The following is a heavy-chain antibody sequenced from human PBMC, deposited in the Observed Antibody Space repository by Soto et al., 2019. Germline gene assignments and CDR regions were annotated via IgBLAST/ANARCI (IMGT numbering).Heavy chain of an antibody. CDR1: GFTFTSSA. J-gene: IGHJ2*01. CDR3: AAESRSYANFDL. CDR2: IVVGSGNT. Sequence: QMQLVQSGPEVKKPGNSVKVSCKASGFTFTSSAVQWVRQARGQRLEWIGWIVVGSGNTNYAQKFQERVTITRDMSTSTAYMELSSLRSEDTAVYYCAAESRSYANFDLWGRGTLVTVSS. V-gene: IGHV1-58*01. D-gene: IGHD1-26*01.